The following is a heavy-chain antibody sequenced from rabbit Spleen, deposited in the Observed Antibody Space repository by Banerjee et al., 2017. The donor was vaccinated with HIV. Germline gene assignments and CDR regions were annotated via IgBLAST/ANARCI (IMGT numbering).Heavy chain of an antibody. CDR3: ARDTSSSFSSYGMDL. CDR1: GFSFSSTYW. D-gene: IGHD1-1*01. Sequence: QSLEESGGGLVQPEGSLTLTCTASGFSFSSTYWMSWVRQAPGKGLEWIAYIYAGSSGFTYFATWAKGRFTISKTSSTTVTLQMTSLTAADTATYFCARDTSSSFSSYGMDLWGQGTLVTVS. CDR2: IYAGSSGFT. J-gene: IGHJ6*01. V-gene: IGHV1S40*01.